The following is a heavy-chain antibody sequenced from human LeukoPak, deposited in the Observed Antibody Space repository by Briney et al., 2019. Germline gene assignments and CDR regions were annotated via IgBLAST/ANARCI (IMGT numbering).Heavy chain of an antibody. V-gene: IGHV3-73*01. CDR3: TRLSPTSDQRVYAFDI. CDR2: IRSKANSYAT. J-gene: IGHJ3*02. Sequence: GGSLRLSCAASGFTFSGSAMHWVRQASGKGLEWVGRIRSKANSYATAYAASVKGRFTISRDDSKNTAYLQMNSLKTEDTAVYYCTRLSPTSDQRVYAFDIWGQGTMVTVSS. D-gene: IGHD2-2*01. CDR1: GFTFSGSA.